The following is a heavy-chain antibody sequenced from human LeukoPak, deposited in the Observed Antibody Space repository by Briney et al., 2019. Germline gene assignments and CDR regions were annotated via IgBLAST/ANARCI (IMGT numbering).Heavy chain of an antibody. J-gene: IGHJ4*02. D-gene: IGHD5-12*01. V-gene: IGHV1-8*03. CDR2: MNPNSGST. Sequence: ASVKVSCKASGYTFTSYDINWVRQATGQGLEWMGWMNPNSGSTGYAQKFQGRVTITRNTSISTAYMELSGLRSEDTAVYYCARGRSTGYPYYFEYWGQGALITVSS. CDR1: GYTFTSYD. CDR3: ARGRSTGYPYYFEY.